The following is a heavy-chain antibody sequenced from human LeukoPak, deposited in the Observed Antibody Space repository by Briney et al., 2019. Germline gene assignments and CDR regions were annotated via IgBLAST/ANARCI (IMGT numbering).Heavy chain of an antibody. Sequence: GGSLRLSCAASGFTFSSYGMHWVRQAPGKGLEWVSAISGGGGSTYYADSVRGRFTISRDNSNNTLYLQMNSLRAEDTAVYYCAKKPVVQGSFDYWGQGTLVTVSS. V-gene: IGHV3-23*01. CDR1: GFTFSSYG. CDR3: AKKPVVQGSFDY. J-gene: IGHJ4*02. CDR2: ISGGGGST. D-gene: IGHD3-10*01.